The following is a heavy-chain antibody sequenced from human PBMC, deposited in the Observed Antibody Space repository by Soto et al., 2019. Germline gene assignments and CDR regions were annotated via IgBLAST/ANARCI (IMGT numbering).Heavy chain of an antibody. V-gene: IGHV4-34*01. D-gene: IGHD2-15*01. CDR2: INHSGST. J-gene: IGHJ5*02. Sequence: SETLSLTCAVYGGSFSGYYWSWIRQPPGKGLEWIGEINHSGSTNYNPSLKSRVTISVDTSKNQFSLKLSSVTAADTAVYYCARAWPRYCSGGSCYTNWFDPWGQGTLVTVSS. CDR1: GGSFSGYY. CDR3: ARAWPRYCSGGSCYTNWFDP.